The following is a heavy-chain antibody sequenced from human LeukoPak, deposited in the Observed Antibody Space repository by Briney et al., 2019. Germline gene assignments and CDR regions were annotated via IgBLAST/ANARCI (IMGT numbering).Heavy chain of an antibody. V-gene: IGHV3-30*19. CDR3: ARKIGGAVAGNWYFDL. CDR1: EFTFTTYG. CDR2: ISYDGSNK. Sequence: PGGSLRLSCAASEFTFTTYGMHWVRQAPGKGLEWVAVISYDGSNKYYADSVKGRFTISRDNSKNTLYLQMNSLRAEDTAVYYCARKIGGAVAGNWYFDLWGRGTLVIVSS. D-gene: IGHD6-19*01. J-gene: IGHJ2*01.